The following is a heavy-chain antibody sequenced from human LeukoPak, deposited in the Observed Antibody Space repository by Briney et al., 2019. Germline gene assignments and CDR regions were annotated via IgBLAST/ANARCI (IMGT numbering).Heavy chain of an antibody. CDR3: VRRGYCSSTSCPLWFDP. Sequence: GRSLRLSCAASGFTFSSYAMPWVRQAPGKGLEWVAVISYDGSNKYYADSVKGRFTSSRDNSKNTLYLQMNSLRAEDTAVYYCVRRGYCSSTSCPLWFDPWGQGTLVTVSS. V-gene: IGHV3-30-3*01. D-gene: IGHD2-2*01. CDR2: ISYDGSNK. CDR1: GFTFSSYA. J-gene: IGHJ5*02.